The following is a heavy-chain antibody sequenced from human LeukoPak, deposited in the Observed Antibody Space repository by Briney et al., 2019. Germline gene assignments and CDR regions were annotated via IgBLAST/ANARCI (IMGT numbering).Heavy chain of an antibody. D-gene: IGHD3-10*01. Sequence: GGSLRLSCAASGFTFSSYSMNWVRQAPGKGRGWVSYISSSSSTIYYADSVKGRFTISRDNAKNSLYLQMNSLRAEDTAVYYCARGLGSGRHAFDIWGQGTMVTVSS. CDR1: GFTFSSYS. CDR3: ARGLGSGRHAFDI. CDR2: ISSSSSTI. V-gene: IGHV3-48*01. J-gene: IGHJ3*02.